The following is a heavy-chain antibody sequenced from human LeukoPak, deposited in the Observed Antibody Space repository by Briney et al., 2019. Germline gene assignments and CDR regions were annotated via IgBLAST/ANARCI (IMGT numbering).Heavy chain of an antibody. CDR3: ARGEGFGESDI. Sequence: GSLRLSCTASGFTFSDYAMSWIRQPPGKGLEWIGEINHSGSTNYNPSLKSRVTISVDTSKNQFSLKLSSVTAADTAVYYCARGEGFGESDIWGQGTMVTVSS. CDR1: GFTFSDYA. D-gene: IGHD3-10*01. V-gene: IGHV4-34*01. J-gene: IGHJ3*02. CDR2: INHSGST.